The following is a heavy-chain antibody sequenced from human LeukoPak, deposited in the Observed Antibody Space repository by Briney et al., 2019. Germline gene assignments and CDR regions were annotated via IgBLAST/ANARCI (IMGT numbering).Heavy chain of an antibody. J-gene: IGHJ3*02. CDR1: GGSISSYY. D-gene: IGHD1-26*01. CDR2: IYYSGST. CDR3: ARLNQSGSYYRDAFDI. V-gene: IGHV4-59*01. Sequence: SETLSLTCTVSGGSISSYYWSWIRQPPGKGLEWIGYIYYSGSTNYNPSLKSRVTISVDTSKNQFSLKLSSVTAADTAVYYCARLNQSGSYYRDAFDIWGQGTMVTVSS.